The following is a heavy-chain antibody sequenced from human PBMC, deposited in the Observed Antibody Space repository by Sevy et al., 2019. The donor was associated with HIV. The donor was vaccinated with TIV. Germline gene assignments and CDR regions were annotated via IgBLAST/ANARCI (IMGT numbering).Heavy chain of an antibody. CDR3: AHETFGRFES. V-gene: IGHV3-7*01. J-gene: IGHJ4*02. CDR2: IKGDGRDK. CDR1: GFTFSANW. D-gene: IGHD3-16*01. Sequence: GGSLRLSCAASGFTFSANWMNWVRQAPGKGLGWVANIKGDGRDKHYVDSVEGGFTISRDNAKNLLYLQVNSLRVEDTAVYYCAHETFGRFESWGQGTLVTVSS.